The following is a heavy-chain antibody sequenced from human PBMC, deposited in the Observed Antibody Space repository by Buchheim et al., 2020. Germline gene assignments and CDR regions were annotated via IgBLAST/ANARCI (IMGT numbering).Heavy chain of an antibody. V-gene: IGHV3-11*06. D-gene: IGHD2-2*03. CDR1: GFTFSDYY. Sequence: QVQLVESGGGLVKPGGSLRLSCAASGFTFSDYYMSWIRQAPGKGLEWVSYISSSSSYTNYADSVKGRFTISRDNAKNSLYLQMNSLRAEDTAVYYCASFVLDIAVVPAASGMDVWGQGTT. CDR3: ASFVLDIAVVPAASGMDV. CDR2: ISSSSSYT. J-gene: IGHJ6*02.